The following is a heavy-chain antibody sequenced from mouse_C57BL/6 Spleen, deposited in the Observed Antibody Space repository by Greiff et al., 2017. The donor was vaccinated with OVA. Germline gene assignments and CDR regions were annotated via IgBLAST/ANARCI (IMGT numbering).Heavy chain of an antibody. CDR3: ARSSTMRLRYAMDY. D-gene: IGHD2-4*01. J-gene: IGHJ4*01. CDR1: GYTFTSYW. V-gene: IGHV1-72*01. Sequence: QVQLQQPGAELVKPGASVKLSCKASGYTFTSYWVHWVKQRPGRGLEWIGRIDPNSGGTKYNEKFKSKATLTVDKPSSTAYMQLSSLTSEDSAVYYCARSSTMRLRYAMDYWGQGTSVTVSS. CDR2: IDPNSGGT.